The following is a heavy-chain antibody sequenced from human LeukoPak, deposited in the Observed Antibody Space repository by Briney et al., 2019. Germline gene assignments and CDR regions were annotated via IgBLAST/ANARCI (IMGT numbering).Heavy chain of an antibody. CDR3: AKDLVGATNY. CDR2: ISGSGSST. V-gene: IGHV3-23*01. J-gene: IGHJ4*02. D-gene: IGHD1-26*01. Sequence: GGSLRLSCAASGFPFSNFAMSWLRQAPGKGLEGVSAISGSGSSTHYADSVKGRFTISRDNSKNTLYLQMNSLRAEDTAIFYCAKDLVGATNYWGQGTLVAVSS. CDR1: GFPFSNFA.